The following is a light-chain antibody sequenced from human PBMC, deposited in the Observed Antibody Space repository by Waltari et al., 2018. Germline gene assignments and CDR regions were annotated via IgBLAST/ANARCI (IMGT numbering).Light chain of an antibody. CDR2: DVN. V-gene: IGLV2-14*03. Sequence: QSALTQPASVSGSPGQSITISCTGTSSDIGAYNFVSWYQKHPGKAPKVMIYDVNKRPSGFSSRFSGSKAGNTASLTISGLQAEDDADYYCSSYTTGSTRYVFGSGTKVTVL. CDR3: SSYTTGSTRYV. J-gene: IGLJ1*01. CDR1: SSDIGAYNF.